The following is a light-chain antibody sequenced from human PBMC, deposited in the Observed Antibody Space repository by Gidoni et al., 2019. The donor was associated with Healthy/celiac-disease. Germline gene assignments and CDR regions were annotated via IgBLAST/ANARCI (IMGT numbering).Light chain of an antibody. V-gene: IGKV3-11*01. CDR1: QSLGTL. J-gene: IGKJ4*01. Sequence: EIVLTQSPATLSLSPGERATLSCRASQSLGTLLVWYQHKPGQAPRRLINGASTRSTGVPARFSGAVSWTDFTLTIASLDPEDFAIYYCQQRGRWPLTFGGGTRVE. CDR2: GAS. CDR3: QQRGRWPLT.